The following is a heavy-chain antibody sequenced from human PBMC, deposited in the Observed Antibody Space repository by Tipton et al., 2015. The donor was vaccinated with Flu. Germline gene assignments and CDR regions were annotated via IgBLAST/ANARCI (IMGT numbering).Heavy chain of an antibody. Sequence: GLVKPSETLSLTCAVYGGSFSGYYWSWIRQPPGKGLEWIGEINHSGSTNYNPSLKSRVTISVDTSKNQFSLKLSSVTAADTAVYYCVSAMVRGTGVKLDYWGQGTLVTVSS. CDR3: VSAMVRGTGVKLDY. V-gene: IGHV4-34*01. D-gene: IGHD3-10*01. J-gene: IGHJ4*02. CDR1: GGSFSGYY. CDR2: INHSGST.